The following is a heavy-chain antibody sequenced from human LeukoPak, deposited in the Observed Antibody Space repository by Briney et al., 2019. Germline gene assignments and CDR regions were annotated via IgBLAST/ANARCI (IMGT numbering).Heavy chain of an antibody. J-gene: IGHJ6*02. Sequence: GGSLRLSCAASGFTFSSYSMNWARQAPGKGLEWVSYTSSSSSTIYYADSVKGRFTISRDNAKNSLYLQMNSLRAEDTAVYYCARAEKDSSGYPRGYYGMDVWGQGTTVIVSS. CDR2: TSSSSSTI. CDR1: GFTFSSYS. D-gene: IGHD3-22*01. V-gene: IGHV3-48*04. CDR3: ARAEKDSSGYPRGYYGMDV.